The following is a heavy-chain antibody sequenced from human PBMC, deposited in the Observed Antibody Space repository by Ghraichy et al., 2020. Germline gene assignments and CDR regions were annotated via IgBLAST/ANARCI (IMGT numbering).Heavy chain of an antibody. D-gene: IGHD6-6*01. Sequence: SETLSLTCTVSGGSISSSSYYWGWIRQPPGKGLEWIGSIYYSGSTYYNPSLKSRVTISVDTSKNQFSLKLSSVTAADTAVYYCARLSEYSSSLVDYWGQGTLVTVSS. V-gene: IGHV4-39*01. CDR3: ARLSEYSSSLVDY. CDR1: GGSISSSSYY. J-gene: IGHJ4*02. CDR2: IYYSGST.